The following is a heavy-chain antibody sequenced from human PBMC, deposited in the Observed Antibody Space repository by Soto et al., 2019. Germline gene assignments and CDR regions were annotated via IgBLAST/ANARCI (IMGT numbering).Heavy chain of an antibody. CDR1: GGSISSYY. V-gene: IGHV4-59*01. Sequence: SETLSLTCTVSGGSISSYYWSWIRQPPGKGLEWIGYIYYSGSTNYNPSLKSRVTISVDTSKNQFSLKLSSVTAADTAVYYCAGTRGYSGYDCLDYWGQGNQVTVSS. D-gene: IGHD5-12*01. CDR2: IYYSGST. J-gene: IGHJ4*02. CDR3: AGTRGYSGYDCLDY.